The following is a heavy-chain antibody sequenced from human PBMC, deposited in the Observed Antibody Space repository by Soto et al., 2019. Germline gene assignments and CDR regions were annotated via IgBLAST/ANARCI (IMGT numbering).Heavy chain of an antibody. CDR2: INSDGSST. D-gene: IGHD6-19*01. J-gene: IGHJ6*02. CDR1: GFTFSSYW. V-gene: IGHV3-74*01. Sequence: GGSLRLSCAASGFTFSSYWMHWVRQAPGKGLVWVSRINSDGSSTSYADSVKGRFTISRDNAKNTLYLQMNSLRAEDTAVYYCARVPKAGWMKHYYYYYGMDVWGQGTTVTVSS. CDR3: ARVPKAGWMKHYYYYYGMDV.